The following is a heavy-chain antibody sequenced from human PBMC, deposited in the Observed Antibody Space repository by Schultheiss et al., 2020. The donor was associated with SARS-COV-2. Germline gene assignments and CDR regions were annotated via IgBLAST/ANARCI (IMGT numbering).Heavy chain of an antibody. CDR3: ARDYCSGGSCYEPENWFDP. CDR2: INSDGSST. J-gene: IGHJ5*02. Sequence: GGSLRLSCAASGFTFSSYWMHWVRQAPGKGLVWVSRINSDGSSTSYADSVKGRFTISRDNSKNTLYLQMNSLRAEDTAVYYCARDYCSGGSCYEPENWFDPWGQGTLVTVSS. D-gene: IGHD2-15*01. V-gene: IGHV3-74*01. CDR1: GFTFSSYW.